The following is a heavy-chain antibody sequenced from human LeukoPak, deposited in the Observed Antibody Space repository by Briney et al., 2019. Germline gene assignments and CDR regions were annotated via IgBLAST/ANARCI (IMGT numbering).Heavy chain of an antibody. CDR3: SRDYVLGGYYVVDN. J-gene: IGHJ4*02. Sequence: AGGSLRLSCAASGFTFSRYSSNMNWVRQAPGKGLEWVSSISSSSRYIYYADSVKGRFTISRDNPKNSLYLQMNSLRAEDTAVYYCSRDYVLGGYYVVDNWGQGTLVTVSS. CDR1: GFTFSRYS. CDR2: ISSSSRYI. D-gene: IGHD3-10*01. V-gene: IGHV3-21*01.